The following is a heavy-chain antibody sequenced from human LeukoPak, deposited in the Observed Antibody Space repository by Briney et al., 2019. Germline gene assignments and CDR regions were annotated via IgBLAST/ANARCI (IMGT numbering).Heavy chain of an antibody. Sequence: GGSLRLSCAASGFTFDDYGMSWVRQAPGKGLEWVSGINWNGGSTGYADSLKGRFTISRDNAKNSLYLQINSLRAEDTALYYCARGYGSGEDGDYWGQGTLVTVSS. V-gene: IGHV3-20*04. CDR1: GFTFDDYG. J-gene: IGHJ4*02. D-gene: IGHD3-10*01. CDR2: INWNGGST. CDR3: ARGYGSGEDGDY.